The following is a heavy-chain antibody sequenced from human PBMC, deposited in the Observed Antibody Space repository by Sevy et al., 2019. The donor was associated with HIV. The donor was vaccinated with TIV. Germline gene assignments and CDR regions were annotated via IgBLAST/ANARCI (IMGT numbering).Heavy chain of an antibody. CDR2: IYTSGSI. J-gene: IGHJ4*02. V-gene: IGHV4-61*02. CDR3: ARESGITAAGPFDY. D-gene: IGHD6-13*01. Sequence: SEILSLTCTVSGGSISSGSYYWTWIRQPAGKGLEWIGRIYTSGSITYNPSLKSRVTVSVDTSKRQFSLKLSSVTAADAAVYYCARESGITAAGPFDYWGQGTLVTVSS. CDR1: GGSISSGSYY.